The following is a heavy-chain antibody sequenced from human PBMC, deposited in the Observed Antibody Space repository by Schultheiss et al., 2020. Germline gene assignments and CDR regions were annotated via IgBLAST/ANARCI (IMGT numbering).Heavy chain of an antibody. D-gene: IGHD6-13*01. CDR2: IGTAGDT. J-gene: IGHJ4*02. V-gene: IGHV3-13*01. CDR1: GFTFSNAW. CDR3: AKDLSSSWYYFDY. Sequence: GGSLRLSCAASGFTFSNAWMNWVRQGTGKGLEWVSGIGTAGDTNYPGSVKGRFTVSGDIAKNSLYLQMNSLRAEDTALYYCAKDLSSSWYYFDYWGQGTLVTVSS.